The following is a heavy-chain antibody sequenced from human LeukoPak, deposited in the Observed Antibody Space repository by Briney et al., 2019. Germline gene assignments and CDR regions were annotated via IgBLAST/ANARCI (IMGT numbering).Heavy chain of an antibody. CDR1: GFTFSSYS. D-gene: IGHD2-15*01. Sequence: GGSLRLSCAASGFTFSSYSMNWVRQAPGKGLEWVSSISSSSSYIYYADSVKGRFTISRDNAKNSLYLQMDSLRAEDTAIYYCAKSGLNRFDYWGQGTLVTVSS. CDR3: AKSGLNRFDY. V-gene: IGHV3-21*04. CDR2: ISSSSSYI. J-gene: IGHJ4*02.